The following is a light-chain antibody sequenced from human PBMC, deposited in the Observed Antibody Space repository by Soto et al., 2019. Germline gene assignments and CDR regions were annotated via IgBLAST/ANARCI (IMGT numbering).Light chain of an antibody. J-gene: IGKJ1*01. CDR2: GAS. CDR3: QQYGSSPWT. V-gene: IGKV3-20*01. Sequence: EIVLTQSPGTLSLSPGERVTLSCRASQSVSSTYLAWYQQKPGQAPRLLIYGASSRAAGIPDRFSGSGSGTDFTLTINRLEPDDFAVYYCQQYGSSPWTVGQGTKAEIK. CDR1: QSVSSTY.